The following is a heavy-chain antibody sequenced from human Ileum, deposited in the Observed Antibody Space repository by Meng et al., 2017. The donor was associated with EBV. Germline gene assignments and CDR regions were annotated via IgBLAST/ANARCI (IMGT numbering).Heavy chain of an antibody. Sequence: QVPLQESGPGLAKPSATLTLTCAFSGDSLSSTNGWGWFRHPPGKGLEWIGYIYYSGSTSYNPSLKRRITMSVDTSKNQFSLNLNSVTAVDTAVYYCARNVPGTSAYYDWGQGTLVTVSS. J-gene: IGHJ4*02. V-gene: IGHV4-28*01. CDR2: IYYSGST. D-gene: IGHD3-22*01. CDR1: GDSLSSTNG. CDR3: ARNVPGTSAYYD.